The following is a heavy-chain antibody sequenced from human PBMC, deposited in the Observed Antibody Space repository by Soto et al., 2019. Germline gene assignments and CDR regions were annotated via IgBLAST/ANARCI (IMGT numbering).Heavy chain of an antibody. CDR2: ISYDGSDT. J-gene: IGHJ4*02. CDR1: GFTFSNSG. Sequence: QVQLMESGGGVVQPGRSLRLSCAASGFTFSNSGMHWVRQAPGKGLEWVALISYDGSDTYYPDSVKGRFTISRDNSKNTPYLQMNSLRAEDTAVYYCAKVHCTGDCYADYFDSWGQGTLVTVSS. V-gene: IGHV3-30*18. CDR3: AKVHCTGDCYADYFDS. D-gene: IGHD2-21*02.